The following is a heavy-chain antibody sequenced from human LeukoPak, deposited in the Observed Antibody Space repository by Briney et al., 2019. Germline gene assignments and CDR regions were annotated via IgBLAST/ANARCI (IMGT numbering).Heavy chain of an antibody. CDR1: GFTFSNAW. V-gene: IGHV3-15*01. CDR2: IKSKTDGGTT. D-gene: IGHD3-22*01. J-gene: IGHJ4*02. CDR3: TTQYYYDSSGSLQHDY. Sequence: GGSLRLSCAASGFTFSNAWMSWVRQAPGKGLEWVGRIKSKTDGGTTDYAAPVKGRFTISRDDSKNTLYLQMNSLKTEDTAVYYCTTQYYYDSSGSLQHDYWGQGTLVTVSS.